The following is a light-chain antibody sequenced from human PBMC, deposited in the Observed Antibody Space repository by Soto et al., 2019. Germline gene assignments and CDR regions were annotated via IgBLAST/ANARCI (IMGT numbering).Light chain of an antibody. CDR1: QSLIHSDGNTY. Sequence: DVVMTQSPLSLPVTLGQPASISCRSSQSLIHSDGNTYLSWFQQRPGQSPRRLIYEVSDRDSGVXDXSTGSGSGTDFTLNISRVEAEDVGVYYCMQGTHWPWTFGQGTEVEIK. CDR3: MQGTHWPWT. CDR2: EVS. J-gene: IGKJ1*01. V-gene: IGKV2-30*02.